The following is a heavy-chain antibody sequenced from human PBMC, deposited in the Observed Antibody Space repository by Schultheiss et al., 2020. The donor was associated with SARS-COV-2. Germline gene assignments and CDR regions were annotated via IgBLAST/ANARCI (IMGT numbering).Heavy chain of an antibody. D-gene: IGHD4-23*01. CDR1: GYTFNSNY. CDR2: INPTSGGT. V-gene: IGHV1-2*04. CDR3: ARGHDTGGNDVFDV. Sequence: GESLKISCKASGYTFNSNYIHWVRQAPGQGLEWMGRINPTSGGTNYAQKFQGWVTMTRDTSITTANMELNSLTSYASAVYYCARGHDTGGNDVFDVWGQGRVVTV. J-gene: IGHJ3*01.